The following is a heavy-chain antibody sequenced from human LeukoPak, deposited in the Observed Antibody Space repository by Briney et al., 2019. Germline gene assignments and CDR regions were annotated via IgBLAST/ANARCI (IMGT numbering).Heavy chain of an antibody. CDR3: ARGAYYYVGSGYVDY. J-gene: IGHJ4*02. D-gene: IGHD3-22*01. V-gene: IGHV3-30*03. CDR1: GFTFSSYS. Sequence: GGSLRLSCAASGFTFSSYSMNWVRQAPGKGLEWVAVISYDGSNKYYADSVKGRFTISRDNSKRTLNLQMNSLRPEDTAMYYCARGAYYYVGSGYVDYWGQGTLVTVSS. CDR2: ISYDGSNK.